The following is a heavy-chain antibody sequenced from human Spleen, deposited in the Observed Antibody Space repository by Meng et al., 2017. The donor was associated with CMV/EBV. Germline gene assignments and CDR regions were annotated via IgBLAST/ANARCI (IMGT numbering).Heavy chain of an antibody. CDR2: INPNSGGT. Sequence: ASVKVSCKASGYTFTGYYMHWVRQAPGQGLEWMGWINPNSGGTNYAQKFQGRVTMTRDTSISTAYMELSRLRSDDTAVYYCAREFSCSSTSCYTTRDYFDYWGQGTLVTV. J-gene: IGHJ4*02. CDR1: GYTFTGYY. D-gene: IGHD2-2*02. V-gene: IGHV1-2*02. CDR3: AREFSCSSTSCYTTRDYFDY.